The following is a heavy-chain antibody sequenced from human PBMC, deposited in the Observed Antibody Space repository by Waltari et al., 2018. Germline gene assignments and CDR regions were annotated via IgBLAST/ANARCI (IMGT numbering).Heavy chain of an antibody. Sequence: QVQLQQWGAGLLKPSETLSLTCAVYGGSFSGYYWSWIRQPPGKGLAWIGEINHSGSTDYNPSLKSRVTISVDTSKNQFSLKLSSVTAADTAVYYCARSRYYRLFDYWGQGTLVTVSS. CDR3: ARSRYYRLFDY. V-gene: IGHV4-34*01. D-gene: IGHD3-22*01. J-gene: IGHJ4*02. CDR1: GGSFSGYY. CDR2: INHSGST.